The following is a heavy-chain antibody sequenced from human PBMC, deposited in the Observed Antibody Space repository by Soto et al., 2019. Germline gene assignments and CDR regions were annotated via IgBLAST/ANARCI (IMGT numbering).Heavy chain of an antibody. CDR3: ARDLSSCSSGRCYSFYYGMDV. D-gene: IGHD2-15*01. CDR1: GFNFSRFW. V-gene: IGHV3-74*01. CDR2: INSDGSRT. J-gene: IGHJ6*02. Sequence: EVQLVESGGGLVQPGGSLRLSCTASGFNFSRFWTHWVRQVPGRGLVWVSHINSDGSRTSYADSVKGRFTISRDNAKNTLYLQMNSLRAEDTAVYYCARDLSSCSSGRCYSFYYGMDVWGQGTTVTVSS.